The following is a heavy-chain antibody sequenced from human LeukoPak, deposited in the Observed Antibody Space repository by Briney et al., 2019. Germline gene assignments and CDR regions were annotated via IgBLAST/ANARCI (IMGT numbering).Heavy chain of an antibody. CDR3: ARVSITMVRGVDKRYYYYYYGMDV. V-gene: IGHV4-34*01. J-gene: IGHJ6*04. CDR2: INPSGST. Sequence: SETLSLTCAVYGGSFSGYYLSWIRQPPGKGLEWIGEINPSGSTNYNPSLKSRVTISVDTSKNQFSLKLSSVTAADTAVYYCARVSITMVRGVDKRYYYYYYGMDVWGKGTTVTVSS. D-gene: IGHD3-10*01. CDR1: GGSFSGYY.